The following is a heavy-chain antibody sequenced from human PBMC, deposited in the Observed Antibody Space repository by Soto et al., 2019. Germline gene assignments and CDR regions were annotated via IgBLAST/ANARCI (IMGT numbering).Heavy chain of an antibody. D-gene: IGHD3-3*01. J-gene: IGHJ5*02. CDR1: GFSLSTSGAA. V-gene: IGHV2-5*02. CDR3: AHRATMTIFGLIIDNGIWFDP. CDR2: IYWDGDK. Sequence: QINLIESGPTLVKPTQTLTLTCTFSGFSLSTSGAAVGWVRQPPGSALEWLALIYWDGDKRYNASLGNRLTITKDTSMNQVVLTLANVDPADTATYYCAHRATMTIFGLIIDNGIWFDPWGQGTRVIGSS.